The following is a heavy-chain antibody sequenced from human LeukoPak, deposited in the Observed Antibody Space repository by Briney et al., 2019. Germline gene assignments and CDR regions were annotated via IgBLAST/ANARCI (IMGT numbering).Heavy chain of an antibody. CDR3: ARDLLPGDTGNEVFDN. CDR2: IKQDGSEK. D-gene: IGHD2-21*02. J-gene: IGHJ4*02. Sequence: PGGSLRLSCAASGFTFSTYWMSWVRQAPGKGLEWVANIKQDGSEKYYVDSVKGRFTISKDNAKNSLYLQMNSLTVDDTAVYYCARDLLPGDTGNEVFDNWGQGTLVTVSS. CDR1: GFTFSTYW. V-gene: IGHV3-7*01.